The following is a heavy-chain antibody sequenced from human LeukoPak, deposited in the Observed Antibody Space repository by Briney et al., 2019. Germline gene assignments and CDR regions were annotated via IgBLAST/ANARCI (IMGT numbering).Heavy chain of an antibody. V-gene: IGHV4-4*07. Sequence: SETLSLTCTVSGGSISNYYWSWIRQPAGKGLEWIGRIYTSGSTNYNPSLKSRVTMSVDTSKNQFSLKLSSVTAADTAVYYCASPSPTVPYAFDIWGQGTMVTVSS. CDR3: ASPSPTVPYAFDI. CDR1: GGSISNYY. D-gene: IGHD4-17*01. J-gene: IGHJ3*02. CDR2: IYTSGST.